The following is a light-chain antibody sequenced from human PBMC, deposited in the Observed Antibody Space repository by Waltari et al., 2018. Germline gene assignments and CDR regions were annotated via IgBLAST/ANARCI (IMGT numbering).Light chain of an antibody. CDR2: DVS. CDR3: CSYAGSSTFG. CDR1: SSDVGDYNY. V-gene: IGLV2-23*02. J-gene: IGLJ2*01. Sequence: QSALTQPASVSGSPGQSITISCTGTSSDVGDYNYVSWYQQHPGQAPKLMIYDVSKRPSGVSKRVSGSKSGNTASLTISGLQAEDEGDYYCCSYAGSSTFGFGGGTKLTVL.